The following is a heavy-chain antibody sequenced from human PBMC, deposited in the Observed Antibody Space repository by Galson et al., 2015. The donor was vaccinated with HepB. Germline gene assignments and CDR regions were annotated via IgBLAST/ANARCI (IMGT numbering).Heavy chain of an antibody. CDR3: AREREYGSGTYYSYGMDV. CDR2: ISSSSSYI. D-gene: IGHD3-10*01. Sequence: SLRLSCAASGFTFSSYSMNWVRQAPGKGLEWVSYISSSSSYIYYADSVMGRFTISRDNAKNSLYLQMSSLRAEDTAVYNCAREREYGSGTYYSYGMDVWGQGTTVTVSS. V-gene: IGHV3-21*01. CDR1: GFTFSSYS. J-gene: IGHJ6*02.